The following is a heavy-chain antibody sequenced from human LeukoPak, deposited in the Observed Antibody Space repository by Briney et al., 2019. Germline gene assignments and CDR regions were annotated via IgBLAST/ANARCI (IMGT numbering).Heavy chain of an antibody. CDR3: ARVPTRQWPLQY. Sequence: ASVKVSCKASGYTFTGYYMHWVRQAPGQGLEWMGWINPNSGGTNYAQKFQGRVTMTRDTSISTAYMELSRLRSDDTAAYYCARVPTRQWPLQYWGQGTLVTVSS. D-gene: IGHD6-19*01. CDR1: GYTFTGYY. CDR2: INPNSGGT. J-gene: IGHJ4*02. V-gene: IGHV1-2*02.